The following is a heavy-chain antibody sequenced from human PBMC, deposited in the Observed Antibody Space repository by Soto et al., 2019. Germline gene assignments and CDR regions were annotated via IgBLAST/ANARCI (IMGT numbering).Heavy chain of an antibody. J-gene: IGHJ4*02. CDR1: GGSISSSSYY. V-gene: IGHV4-39*07. CDR2: IYHSGST. CDR3: ARGLRGYPFDY. D-gene: IGHD3-3*01. Sequence: SETLSLTCTVSGGSISSSSYYWGWIRQPPGKGLEWIGYIYHSGSTYYNPSLKSRVTISVDRSKNQFSLKLSSVTAADTAVYYCARGLRGYPFDYWGQGTLVTVSS.